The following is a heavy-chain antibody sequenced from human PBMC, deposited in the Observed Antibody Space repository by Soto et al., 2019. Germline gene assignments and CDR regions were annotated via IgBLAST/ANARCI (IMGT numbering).Heavy chain of an antibody. CDR3: ARDRTAASADY. J-gene: IGHJ4*02. CDR2: INSDGSST. V-gene: IGHV3-74*01. CDR1: GFTFSSYW. D-gene: IGHD2-2*01. Sequence: GGSLRLSCAASGFTFSSYWMHWVRQAPGKGLVWVSRINSDGSSTTYADSVKGRFTISRDNAKNTLYLQMNSLRAEDTAVYYCARDRTAASADYWGQGALVTVSS.